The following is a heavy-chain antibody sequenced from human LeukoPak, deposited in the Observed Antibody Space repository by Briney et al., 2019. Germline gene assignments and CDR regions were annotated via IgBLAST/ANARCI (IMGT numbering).Heavy chain of an antibody. CDR1: GYIFTSYA. J-gene: IGHJ4*02. V-gene: IGHV1-46*01. CDR2: INPSGGTT. Sequence: ASVKVSCKASGYIFTSYAMHWVRRAPGQGLEWMGIINPSGGTTNYAQKFQGRVTMTRDTSTSTVYMDLSSLRSEDTAVYYCARDLSHRYYHRTVYAFDYWGQGTLVTVSS. D-gene: IGHD3-22*01. CDR3: ARDLSHRYYHRTVYAFDY.